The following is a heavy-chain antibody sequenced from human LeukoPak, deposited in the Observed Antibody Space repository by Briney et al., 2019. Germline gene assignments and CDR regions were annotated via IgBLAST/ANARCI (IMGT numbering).Heavy chain of an antibody. V-gene: IGHV4-38-2*02. D-gene: IGHD4-17*01. Sequence: PSETLSLTCTVSGYSISSGYYWGWIRQPPGKGLEWIGSINHSGSTNYNPSLKSRVTISVDTSKNQFSLKLSSVTAADTAVYYCAVTVPVDIWGQGTMVTVSS. CDR3: AVTVPVDI. CDR2: INHSGST. J-gene: IGHJ3*02. CDR1: GYSISSGYY.